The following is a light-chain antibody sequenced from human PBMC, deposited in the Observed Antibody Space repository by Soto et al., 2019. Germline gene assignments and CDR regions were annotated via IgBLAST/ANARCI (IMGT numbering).Light chain of an antibody. CDR2: GAS. J-gene: IGKJ4*01. Sequence: EIVMTQSPATVSVSPGERATLSCRASQSVSSSYLAWYQQKPGQAPRLLIYGASSRATGIPDRFSGSGSGTDFTLTISRLEPEDFAVYYCQQYGSSPALTFGGGTKVDIK. CDR1: QSVSSSY. V-gene: IGKV3-20*01. CDR3: QQYGSSPALT.